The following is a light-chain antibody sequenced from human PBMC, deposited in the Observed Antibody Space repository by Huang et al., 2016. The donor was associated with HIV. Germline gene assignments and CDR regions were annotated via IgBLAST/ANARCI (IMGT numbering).Light chain of an antibody. CDR3: QQYDNWPPRST. V-gene: IGKV3-15*01. CDR1: QNISNN. Sequence: EIVMTQSPVNLSVSPGERASLSCRASQNISNNLAWYQQEPGQAPRLLIYGASTRATGIPARFSGSGSGTEFTLTISSLQSADVAVYYCQQYDNWPPRSTFGQGTKVEIK. CDR2: GAS. J-gene: IGKJ1*01.